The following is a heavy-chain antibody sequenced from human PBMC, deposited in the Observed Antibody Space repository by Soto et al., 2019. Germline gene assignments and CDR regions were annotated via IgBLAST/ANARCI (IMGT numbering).Heavy chain of an antibody. CDR3: ARDPVTPDYDFWSGPGWY. J-gene: IGHJ4*02. CDR1: GFTFSSYW. CDR2: INSDGSST. V-gene: IGHV3-74*01. Sequence: PGGSLRLSCAASGFTFSSYWMHWVRQAPGKGLVWVSRINSDGSSTSYADSVKGRFTISRDNAKNTLYLQMNSLRAEDTAVYYCARDPVTPDYDFWSGPGWYWGQGTLVTVSS. D-gene: IGHD3-3*01.